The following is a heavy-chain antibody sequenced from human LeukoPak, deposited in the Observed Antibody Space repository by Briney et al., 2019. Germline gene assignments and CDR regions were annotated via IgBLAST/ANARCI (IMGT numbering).Heavy chain of an antibody. V-gene: IGHV3-74*01. CDR2: INSDGSST. CDR1: GFTFSSYW. D-gene: IGHD5-12*01. CDR3: ARGRYSGYGSSFYYYYYYGMDV. Sequence: GRSLRLSCAASGFTFSSYWMHWVRQAPGKGLVWVSRINSDGSSTSYADSVKGRFTISRDNAKNTLYLQMNSLRAEDTAVYYCARGRYSGYGSSFYYYYYYGMDVWGQGATVTVSS. J-gene: IGHJ6*02.